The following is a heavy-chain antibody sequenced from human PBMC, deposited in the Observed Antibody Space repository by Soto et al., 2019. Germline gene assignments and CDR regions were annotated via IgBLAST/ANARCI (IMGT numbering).Heavy chain of an antibody. V-gene: IGHV5-10-1*01. CDR1: GYGFSNYY. CDR3: ARLKYGDYVAQ. D-gene: IGHD4-17*01. Sequence: PGESLKISCTGSGYGFSNYYIAWVRQMPGKDLEWMGKIDPGDSYTYYSPSFHGHVTISTDKSITTAYLQWSSLQTSATAIYYCARLKYGDYVAQWGQGTLVTVSS. J-gene: IGHJ4*02. CDR2: IDPGDSYT.